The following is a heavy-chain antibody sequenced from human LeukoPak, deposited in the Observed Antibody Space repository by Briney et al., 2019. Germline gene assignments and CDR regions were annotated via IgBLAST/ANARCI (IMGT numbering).Heavy chain of an antibody. CDR3: ARGVAGTGGWFDP. CDR2: ISSSSSYI. V-gene: IGHV3-21*01. Sequence: GGSLRLSCAASGFTFSSYSMNWVRQAPGKGLEWVSSISSSSSYIYYADSVKGRFTISRDNAKNSLYLQMNSLRAEDTAVYYCARGVAGTGGWFDPWGQGTLVTVSS. CDR1: GFTFSSYS. D-gene: IGHD6-19*01. J-gene: IGHJ5*02.